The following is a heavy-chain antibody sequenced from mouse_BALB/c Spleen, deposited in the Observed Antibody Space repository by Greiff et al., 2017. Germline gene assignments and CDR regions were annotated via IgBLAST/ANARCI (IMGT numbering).Heavy chain of an antibody. J-gene: IGHJ3*01. Sequence: VQLQQSGAELVKPGASVKLSCTASGFYIKDTYMHWVKQRPEQGLEWIGRIDPANGNTKYDPKFQGKATITADTSSNTAYLQLSSLTSEDTAVYYCASDSMITTEAWFAYWGQGTLVTVSA. CDR1: GFYIKDTY. CDR2: IDPANGNT. CDR3: ASDSMITTEAWFAY. D-gene: IGHD2-4*01. V-gene: IGHV14-3*02.